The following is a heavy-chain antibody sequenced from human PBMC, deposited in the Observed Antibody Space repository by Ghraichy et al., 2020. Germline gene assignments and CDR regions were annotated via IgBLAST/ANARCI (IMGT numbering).Heavy chain of an antibody. D-gene: IGHD4-17*01. CDR3: AREFGDSLHFDI. CDR1: GGSISSYY. V-gene: IGHV4-4*07. CDR2: IYTSGST. Sequence: SDTLSLTCTVSGGSISSYYWSWIRQPAGKGLEWIGRIYTSGSTNYNPSLKSRVTMSVDTSKNLLSLKVSSVTAADTAVYYCAREFGDSLHFDIWGQGTMVTVSS. J-gene: IGHJ3*02.